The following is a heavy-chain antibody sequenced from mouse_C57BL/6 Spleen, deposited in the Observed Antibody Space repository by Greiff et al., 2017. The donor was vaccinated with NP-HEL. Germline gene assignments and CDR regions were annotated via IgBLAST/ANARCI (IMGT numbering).Heavy chain of an antibody. CDR3: AKGGLGRYWYFDV. Sequence: EVHLVESGGGLVKPGGSLKLSCAASGFTFSDYGMHWVRQAPEKGLEWVAYISSGSSTIYYADTVKGRFTISRDNAKNTLFLQMTSLRSEDTAMYYCAKGGLGRYWYFDVWGTGTTVTVSS. CDR1: GFTFSDYG. CDR2: ISSGSSTI. J-gene: IGHJ1*03. D-gene: IGHD4-1*01. V-gene: IGHV5-17*01.